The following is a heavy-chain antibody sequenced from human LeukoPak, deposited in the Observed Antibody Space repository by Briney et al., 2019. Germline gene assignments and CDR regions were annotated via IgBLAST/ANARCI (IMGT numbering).Heavy chain of an antibody. Sequence: GGSLRLSCAASGFPFSSYSMSWVRQAPGKGQEWDSVIYSGGSTYYADSVKGRFTISRDNSKNTLYLQMNSLRAEDTAVYYCASVGYCSSTSCPGIAYWGQGTLVTVSS. J-gene: IGHJ4*02. CDR3: ASVGYCSSTSCPGIAY. CDR1: GFPFSSYS. CDR2: IYSGGST. D-gene: IGHD2-2*01. V-gene: IGHV3-53*01.